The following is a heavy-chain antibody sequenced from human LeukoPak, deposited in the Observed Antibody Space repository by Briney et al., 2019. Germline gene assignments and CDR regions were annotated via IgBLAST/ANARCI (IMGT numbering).Heavy chain of an antibody. CDR2: IIPIFGTA. V-gene: IGHV1-69*05. Sequence: ASVKVSCKASGGTFNSYAISWVRQAPGQGLEWMGGIIPIFGTANYAQKVQGRVTITTDESTTTAYMELNSLRAEDTAVYYCARSVAVQWPFAPWGQGTLVTVSS. CDR3: ARSVAVQWPFAP. J-gene: IGHJ5*02. CDR1: GGTFNSYA. D-gene: IGHD6-19*01.